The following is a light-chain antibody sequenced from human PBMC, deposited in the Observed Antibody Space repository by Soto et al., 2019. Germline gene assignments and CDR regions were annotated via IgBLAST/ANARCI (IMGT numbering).Light chain of an antibody. V-gene: IGKV1-39*01. CDR1: QDIDSY. CDR3: QQSYSSPPYT. Sequence: DIQMTQSPSSLSASVGDRVTITCRASQDIDSYLNWYQQKPGKAPNLLIYGASSLHSGVPSRFSGSGSGTDFTLTISSLQPEDFATYDCQQSYSSPPYTFGQGTKLEI. J-gene: IGKJ2*01. CDR2: GAS.